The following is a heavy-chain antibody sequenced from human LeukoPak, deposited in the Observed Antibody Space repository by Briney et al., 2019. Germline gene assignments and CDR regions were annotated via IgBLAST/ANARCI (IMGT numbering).Heavy chain of an antibody. Sequence: GGSLRLSYAASGFTFSSYWMSWVRQAPGKGLEWVANIKQDGSDKNYVDSVKGRFTISRDNAKNSVFLQMNSLRAEDTAVYYCARDWYDNSDAFDIWGQGTMVTVSS. CDR1: GFTFSSYW. V-gene: IGHV3-7*01. CDR3: ARDWYDNSDAFDI. CDR2: IKQDGSDK. D-gene: IGHD3-9*01. J-gene: IGHJ3*02.